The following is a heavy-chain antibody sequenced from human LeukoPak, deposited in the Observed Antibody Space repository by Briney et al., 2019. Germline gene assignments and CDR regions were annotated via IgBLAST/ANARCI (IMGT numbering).Heavy chain of an antibody. CDR1: GFTFSSNS. Sequence: GGSLRLSCAASGFTFSSNSMNWVRQAPGKGLEWVSYISSSSSYIYYADSVKGRFTISRDNAKNSLYLQMNSLRAEDTAVYYCARGRKVARDDYWGQGTLVTVSS. CDR2: ISSSSSYI. J-gene: IGHJ4*02. CDR3: ARGRKVARDDY. V-gene: IGHV3-21*05. D-gene: IGHD5-12*01.